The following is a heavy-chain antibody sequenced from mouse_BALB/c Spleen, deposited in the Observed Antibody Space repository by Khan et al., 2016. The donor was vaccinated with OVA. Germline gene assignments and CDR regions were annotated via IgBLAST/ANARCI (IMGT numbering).Heavy chain of an antibody. CDR1: GFTFSTYG. J-gene: IGHJ4*01. D-gene: IGHD1-1*01. CDR2: ISSGGTYT. CDR3: ARHWVGVMDY. V-gene: IGHV5-6*01. Sequence: EVELVESGGDLVKPGGSLKLSCTASGFTFSTYGMSWVRQTPDKRLEWVATISSGGTYTYYPDSVMGRLTISSDNAKNTLYLQMSSLRSEDTAMYYCARHWVGVMDYWGQGTSVTVSS.